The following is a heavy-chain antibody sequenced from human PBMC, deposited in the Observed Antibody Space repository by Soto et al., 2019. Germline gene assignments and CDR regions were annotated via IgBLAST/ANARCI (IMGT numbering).Heavy chain of an antibody. CDR1: GGTFSNYP. D-gene: IGHD2-21*02. CDR2: IIPIFGTT. V-gene: IGHV1-69*01. CDR3: AWGLYCGGGCYSHFDY. J-gene: IGHJ4*02. Sequence: VQLVQSGAEVKKPGSSVKVSCKASGGTFSNYPFIWVRQAPGQGLDWMGGIIPIFGTTDYGQRFQGRVTITADESTNTAYMELSSLRSDDTAVYYCAWGLYCGGGCYSHFDYWGQGTLVTVSS.